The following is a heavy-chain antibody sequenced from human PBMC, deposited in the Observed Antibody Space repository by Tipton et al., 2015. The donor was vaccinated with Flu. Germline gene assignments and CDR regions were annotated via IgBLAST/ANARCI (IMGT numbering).Heavy chain of an antibody. J-gene: IGHJ4*02. CDR3: AGRYCTYNGCGAFDY. CDR1: GFTFRTYA. CDR2: ITDDGGSS. D-gene: IGHD2-8*01. V-gene: IGHV3-64*02. Sequence: SLRLSCAASGFTFRTYAMYWVRQAPGKRLEYVSAITDDGGSSYYADSVKGRFSISRDNSMNTLYLQMGSLKPEDTAVYYCAGRYCTYNGCGAFDYWGQGTLVTVSS.